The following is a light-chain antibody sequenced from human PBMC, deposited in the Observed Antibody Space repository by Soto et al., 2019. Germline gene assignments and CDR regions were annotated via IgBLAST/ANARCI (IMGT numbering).Light chain of an antibody. J-gene: IGKJ4*01. CDR1: QSVSSY. CDR3: QQRSNWPPLLT. Sequence: EIVLTQSPATLSLSPGERATLSCMASQSVSSYLAWYQQKPGQAPRLLIYDASNRATGIPARFSGSGSGTDFTLTISSLEPEDFAVYYCQQRSNWPPLLTFGGGTKVEIK. V-gene: IGKV3-11*01. CDR2: DAS.